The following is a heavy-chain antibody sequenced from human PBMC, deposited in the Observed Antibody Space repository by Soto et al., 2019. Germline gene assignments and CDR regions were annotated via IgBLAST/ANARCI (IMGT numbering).Heavy chain of an antibody. D-gene: IGHD3-16*01. Sequence: SETLSVTCAVYGGFLSESYWTWIRQPPGKGLEWIGEINHVGGTNYNPSLKSRVTMSVDTSQNQFSLRLISVTAADTAMYFCVRIRYQLPSSVLWLDPWGQGT. CDR3: VRIRYQLPSSVLWLDP. V-gene: IGHV4-34*01. J-gene: IGHJ5*02. CDR2: INHVGGT. CDR1: GGFLSESY.